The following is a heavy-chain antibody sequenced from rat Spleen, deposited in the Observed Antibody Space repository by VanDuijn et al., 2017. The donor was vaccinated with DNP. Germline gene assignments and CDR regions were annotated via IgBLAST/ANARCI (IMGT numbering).Heavy chain of an antibody. Sequence: EVQLVESGGGPVQPRRSLKLSCVASGFIFSNYWMTWIRQAPGKGLEWVASISNTGDNTYYSDSVKGRFTISRDNAKSTLYLQMDSLRSEDTATYYCTTDYYYWGRGVTVTVSS. CDR1: GFIFSNYW. J-gene: IGHJ2*01. CDR2: ISNTGDNT. D-gene: IGHD1-1*01. V-gene: IGHV5-31*01. CDR3: TTDYYY.